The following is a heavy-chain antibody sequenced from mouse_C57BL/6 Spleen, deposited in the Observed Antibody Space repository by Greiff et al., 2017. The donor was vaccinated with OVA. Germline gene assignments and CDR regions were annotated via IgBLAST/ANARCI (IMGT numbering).Heavy chain of an antibody. CDR1: GYAFSSYW. J-gene: IGHJ4*01. CDR2: IYPGDGDT. V-gene: IGHV1-80*01. CDR3: ARYDYDDGGNYAMDY. Sequence: VQLQQSGAELVKPGASVKISCKASGYAFSSYWMHWVKQRPGKGLEWIGQIYPGDGDTNYNGKFKGKATMTADKSSSTAYMQLSSLTSEDSAVYFCARYDYDDGGNYAMDYWGQGTSVTVSS. D-gene: IGHD2-4*01.